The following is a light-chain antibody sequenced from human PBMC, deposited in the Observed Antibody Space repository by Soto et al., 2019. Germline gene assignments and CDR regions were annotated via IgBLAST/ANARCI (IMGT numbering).Light chain of an antibody. V-gene: IGKV3-15*01. CDR3: QQYNNLPLT. Sequence: EIVLTQSPATLAVSPGERATLSCSASHSMSSNLAWYQQKPGQIPRLLIYDASTRAAGIPAGFSGSGSGTEFTLTISSLQSADFAIYYCQQYNNLPLTGGGGTKVELK. J-gene: IGKJ4*01. CDR2: DAS. CDR1: HSMSSN.